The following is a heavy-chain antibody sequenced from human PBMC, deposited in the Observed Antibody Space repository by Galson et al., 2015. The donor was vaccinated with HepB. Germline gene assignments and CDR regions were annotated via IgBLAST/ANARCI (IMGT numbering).Heavy chain of an antibody. V-gene: IGHV3-30*04. D-gene: IGHD4-17*01. CDR2: ISYDGSNK. J-gene: IGHJ6*02. CDR3: ARDFGAAFDYGDYEVYYYGMDV. CDR1: GFTFSSYA. Sequence: SLRLSCAASGFTFSSYAMHWVRQAPGKGLEWVAVISYDGSNKYYADSVKGRFTISRENSKNTLYLQMNSLRAEDTAVYYCARDFGAAFDYGDYEVYYYGMDVWGQGTTVTVSS.